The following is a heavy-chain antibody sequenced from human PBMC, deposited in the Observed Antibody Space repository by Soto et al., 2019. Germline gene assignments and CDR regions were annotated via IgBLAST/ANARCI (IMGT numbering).Heavy chain of an antibody. J-gene: IGHJ4*02. D-gene: IGHD6-6*01. CDR3: AKDGSSAARSHFDY. CDR1: GFTFSSYG. CDR2: ISYDGSNK. V-gene: IGHV3-30*18. Sequence: PGGSLRLSCAASGFTFSSYGMHWVRQAPGKGLEWVAVISYDGSNKYYADPVKGRFTISRDNSKNTLYLQMNSLRAEDTAVYYCAKDGSSAARSHFDYWGQGTLVTVSS.